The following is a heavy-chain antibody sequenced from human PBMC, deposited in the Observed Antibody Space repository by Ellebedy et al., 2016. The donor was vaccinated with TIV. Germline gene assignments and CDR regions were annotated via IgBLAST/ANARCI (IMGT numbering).Heavy chain of an antibody. J-gene: IGHJ3*02. V-gene: IGHV3-23*01. CDR3: ARDPVGVGPAFDI. Sequence: GESLKISCAASGFTFRNSAMSWVRQAPGEGLEWVSSIAGSGAVTYYAASVQGRFTISGDNSKNTLDLQMNSLRAEDTAVYYCARDPVGVGPAFDIWGQGTMVTVSS. CDR1: GFTFRNSA. D-gene: IGHD4-23*01. CDR2: IAGSGAVT.